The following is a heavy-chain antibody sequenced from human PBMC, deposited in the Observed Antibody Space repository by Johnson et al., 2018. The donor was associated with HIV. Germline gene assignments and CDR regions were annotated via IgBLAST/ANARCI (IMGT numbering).Heavy chain of an antibody. CDR3: AKTALFQSIWDAFDI. D-gene: IGHD3-10*01. Sequence: VQLVESGGGVVQPGRSLRLSCTASGFTFSSYGMNWVRQAPGKGLEWVSYISSSGSTIYYADSVKGRFTISRDNAKNSLYLQMNSLRAEDTAVYYCAKTALFQSIWDAFDIWGQGTMVTVSS. CDR2: ISSSGSTI. CDR1: GFTFSSYG. V-gene: IGHV3-48*04. J-gene: IGHJ3*02.